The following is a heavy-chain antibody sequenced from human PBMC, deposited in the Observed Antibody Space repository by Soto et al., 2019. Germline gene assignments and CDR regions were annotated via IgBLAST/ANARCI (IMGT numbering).Heavy chain of an antibody. V-gene: IGHV3-53*04. D-gene: IGHD6-19*01. CDR2: IYSGGST. CDR3: ASISSGWDYYYYGMDV. CDR1: GFTVSSIY. J-gene: IGHJ6*02. Sequence: GGSLRLSCAASGFTVSSIYMSWVRQAPGKGLEWVSVIYSGGSTYYADSVKGRFTISRHNSKNTLYLQMNSLRAEDTAVYYCASISSGWDYYYYGMDVWGQGTTVTVSS.